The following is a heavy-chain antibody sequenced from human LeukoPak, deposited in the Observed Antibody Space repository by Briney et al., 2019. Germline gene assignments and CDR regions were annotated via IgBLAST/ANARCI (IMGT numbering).Heavy chain of an antibody. J-gene: IGHJ4*02. V-gene: IGHV3-48*03. Sequence: PGGSLRLSCAASGFTFSSYEMNWVRQAPGKGLEWVSYISSSGSTIYYADSVKGRFTISRDNAKNSLYLQMNSLRAEDTAVYYCARDRSRAAAGTWFDYWGQGTLATVSS. CDR3: ARDRSRAAAGTWFDY. D-gene: IGHD6-13*01. CDR1: GFTFSSYE. CDR2: ISSSGSTI.